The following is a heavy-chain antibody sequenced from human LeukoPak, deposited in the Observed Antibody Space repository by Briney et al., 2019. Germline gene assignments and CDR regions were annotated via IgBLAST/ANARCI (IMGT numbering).Heavy chain of an antibody. J-gene: IGHJ4*02. D-gene: IGHD3-9*01. CDR2: IYSGGST. CDR3: ARGTYYDILTGYGPFDY. V-gene: IGHV3-66*01. CDR1: GFTVSSDY. Sequence: GGSLRLSCAASGFTVSSDYMSWVGQAPGKRLEWFSVIYSGGSTYYAHSVKGRFTISKDNSKNTLYLHMNSLRAEDTAVYYCARGTYYDILTGYGPFDYWGQGTLVTVSS.